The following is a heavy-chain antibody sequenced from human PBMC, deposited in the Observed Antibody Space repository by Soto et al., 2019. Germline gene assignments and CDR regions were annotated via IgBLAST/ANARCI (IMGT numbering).Heavy chain of an antibody. D-gene: IGHD3-10*01. CDR3: ARDRYYFGSGSPHVFDY. CDR2: INSDGSTT. V-gene: IGHV3-74*01. CDR1: GFTFSSYW. Sequence: GGSLRLSCAASGFTFSSYWMHWVRQAPGKGLVWVSRINSDGSTTRYAGSVKGRFTISRDNAKNTLYLQMNSLRAEDTAVYYCARDRYYFGSGSPHVFDYWGQGTLVTVSS. J-gene: IGHJ4*02.